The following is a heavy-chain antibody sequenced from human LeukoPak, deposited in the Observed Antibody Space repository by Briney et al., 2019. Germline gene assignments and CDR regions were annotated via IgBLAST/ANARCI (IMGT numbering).Heavy chain of an antibody. CDR1: GGSISSGGYY. Sequence: SETLSLTCTVSGGSISSGGYYWRWIRQHPGKGLEWIGYIYYSGSTYYNPSLKSRVTISVDTSKNQFSLKLSSVTAADTAVYYCARASKGYLWAFDYWGQGTLVTVSS. CDR2: IYYSGST. D-gene: IGHD2-2*01. V-gene: IGHV4-31*03. J-gene: IGHJ4*02. CDR3: ARASKGYLWAFDY.